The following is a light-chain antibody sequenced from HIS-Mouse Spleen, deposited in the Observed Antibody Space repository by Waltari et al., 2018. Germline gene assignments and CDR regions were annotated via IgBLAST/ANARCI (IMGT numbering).Light chain of an antibody. CDR2: DVS. J-gene: IGLJ3*02. CDR3: CSYAGSWV. Sequence: QSALTQPRPVSGSPGQPVPIPSTGTSTYVGGYNYVSWYQQPPGKAPKLMIYDVSKRPSGVPDRFSGSKSGNTASLTISGLQAEDEADYYCCSYAGSWVFGGGTKLTVL. CDR1: STYVGGYNY. V-gene: IGLV2-11*01.